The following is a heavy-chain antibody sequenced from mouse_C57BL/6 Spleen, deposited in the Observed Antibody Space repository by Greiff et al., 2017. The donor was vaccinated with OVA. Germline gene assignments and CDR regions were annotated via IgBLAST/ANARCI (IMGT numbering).Heavy chain of an antibody. CDR1: GFTFSDYY. CDR2: ISNGGGST. D-gene: IGHD2-10*01. J-gene: IGHJ4*01. CDR3: ARRSCLLYAMDY. V-gene: IGHV5-12*01. Sequence: EVKLMESGGGLVQPGGSLKLSCAASGFTFSDYYMYWVRQTPEKRLEWVAYISNGGGSTYYPDTVKGRFTISRDNAKNTLYLQMSRLKSEDTAMYYCARRSCLLYAMDYWGQGTSVTVSS.